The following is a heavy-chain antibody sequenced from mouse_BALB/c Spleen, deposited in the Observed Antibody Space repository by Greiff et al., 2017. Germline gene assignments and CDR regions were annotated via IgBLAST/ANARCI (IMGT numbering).Heavy chain of an antibody. J-gene: IGHJ3*01. CDR3: AVHYYGSSPY. Sequence: VQLQQSGAELARPGASVKLSCKASGYTFTDYYINWVKQRTGQGLEWIGEIYPGSGNTYYNEKFKGKATLTADKSSSTAYMQLSSLTSEDSAVYFCAVHYYGSSPYWGQGTLVTVSA. CDR2: IYPGSGNT. V-gene: IGHV1-77*01. D-gene: IGHD1-1*01. CDR1: GYTFTDYY.